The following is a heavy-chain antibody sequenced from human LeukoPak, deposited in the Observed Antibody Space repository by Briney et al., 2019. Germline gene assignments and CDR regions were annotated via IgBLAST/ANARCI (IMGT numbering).Heavy chain of an antibody. D-gene: IGHD3-9*01. CDR1: GYSFTSYW. CDR3: ARHGYMRYYDILTGYYNTGDY. V-gene: IGHV5-51*01. J-gene: IGHJ4*02. CDR2: IYPGDSDT. Sequence: GESLKISCKGSGYSFTSYWIGWVRQMPGKGLEWMGIIYPGDSDTRYSPSFQGQVTISADKSISTAYLQWSSLKASDTAMYYCARHGYMRYYDILTGYYNTGDYWGQGTLVTVSS.